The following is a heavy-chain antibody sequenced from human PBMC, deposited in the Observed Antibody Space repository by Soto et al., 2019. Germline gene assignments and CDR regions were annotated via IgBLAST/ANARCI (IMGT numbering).Heavy chain of an antibody. V-gene: IGHV1-2*02. J-gene: IGHJ4*02. CDR2: INPNNGGT. CDR1: GYTFTGHY. Sequence: QVQLVQSGAEVKKPGASVKVSCKASGYTFTGHYMYWVRQAPGQGLEWMGWINPNNGGTSYAQKFQGRVTMTTDTSIRTAYMELSRLRSDDTAVYYCAREVGKVGYSSSYCDYWGQGSLVTVST. D-gene: IGHD6-6*01. CDR3: AREVGKVGYSSSYCDY.